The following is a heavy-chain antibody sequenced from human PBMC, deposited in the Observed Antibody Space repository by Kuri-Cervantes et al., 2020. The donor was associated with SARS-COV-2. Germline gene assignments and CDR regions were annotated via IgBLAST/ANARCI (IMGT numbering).Heavy chain of an antibody. V-gene: IGHV3-21*01. D-gene: IGHD1-1*01. CDR2: ISSSSSYI. Sequence: ETLSLTCAASGFTFSSYAMNWVRQAPGKGLEWVSSISSSSSYIYYADSVKGRFTISRDNAKNSLYLQMNSLRAEDTAVYYCARPAETGTRFDYWGQGTLVTVSS. CDR1: GFTFSSYA. CDR3: ARPAETGTRFDY. J-gene: IGHJ4*02.